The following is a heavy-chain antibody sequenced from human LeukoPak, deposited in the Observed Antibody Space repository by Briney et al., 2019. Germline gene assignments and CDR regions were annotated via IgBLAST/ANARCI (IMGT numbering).Heavy chain of an antibody. J-gene: IGHJ4*02. Sequence: SETLSLTCTVSGGSISSGGYFWSWIRQHPGKGLEWIGSISSSGSTLYSPSLKRRVTISVDTSKNQFSLKLSSVTAADTAVCYCARADNLNAFDYWGQGTRVTVSS. CDR2: ISSSGST. CDR3: ARADNLNAFDY. V-gene: IGHV4-31*03. CDR1: GGSISSGGYF. D-gene: IGHD1-1*01.